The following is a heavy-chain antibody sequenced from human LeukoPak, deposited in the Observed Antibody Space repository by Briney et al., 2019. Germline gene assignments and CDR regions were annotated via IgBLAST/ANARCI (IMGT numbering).Heavy chain of an antibody. D-gene: IGHD6-6*01. CDR3: ASSTSSVLEGSYYYYYGMDV. V-gene: IGHV1-69*13. CDR2: IIPIFGTG. J-gene: IGHJ6*02. CDR1: VGTLSSYA. Sequence: SVTVSCKSCVGTLSSYAISGVRQAPGQAREWMGGIIPIFGTGNYEQKFQGRVTITADESTSTAYMELSRLRPEDPAVYYCASSTSSVLEGSYYYYYGMDVWGQGHTATVSS.